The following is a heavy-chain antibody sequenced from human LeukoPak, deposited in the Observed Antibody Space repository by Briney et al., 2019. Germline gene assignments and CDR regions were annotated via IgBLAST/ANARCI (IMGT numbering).Heavy chain of an antibody. CDR1: GFTFSSYA. CDR3: VKQKQLVLGHYFDY. Sequence: PGGSLRLSCAASGFTFSSYAMSWVRQAPGKGLEWVSAISGSGGSTYYADSVKGRFTISRDNSKNTLYLQMNSLRAEDTAVYYCVKQKQLVLGHYFDYWGQGTLVTVSS. V-gene: IGHV3-23*01. D-gene: IGHD6-6*01. CDR2: ISGSGGST. J-gene: IGHJ4*02.